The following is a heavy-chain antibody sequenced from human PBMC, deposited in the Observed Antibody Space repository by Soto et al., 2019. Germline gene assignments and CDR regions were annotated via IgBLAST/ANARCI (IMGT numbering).Heavy chain of an antibody. CDR3: ARARSSNTIFGVVMTNWFDP. D-gene: IGHD3-3*01. J-gene: IGHJ5*02. CDR1: GYTFTSYD. CDR2: MNPNSGNT. Sequence: ASVKVSCKASGYTFTSYDINWVRQATGQGLEWMGWMNPNSGNTGYAQKFQGRVTMTRNTSISTAYMELSSLRSEDTAVYYCARARSSNTIFGVVMTNWFDPWGQGTLVTVSS. V-gene: IGHV1-8*01.